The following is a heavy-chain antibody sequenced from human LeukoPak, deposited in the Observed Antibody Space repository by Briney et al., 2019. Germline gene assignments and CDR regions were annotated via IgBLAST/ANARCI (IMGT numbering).Heavy chain of an antibody. CDR3: AESSGSSVFDY. J-gene: IGHJ4*02. D-gene: IGHD3-10*01. CDR2: INHSGST. CDR1: GGSFSGYY. V-gene: IGHV4-34*01. Sequence: SETLSLTCAVYGGSFSGYYWSWIRQPPGKGLEWIGEINHSGSTNYNPSLKSRVTISVDTSKNQFSLKLSSVNAADTAVYYCAESSGSSVFDYWGQGTLVTVSS.